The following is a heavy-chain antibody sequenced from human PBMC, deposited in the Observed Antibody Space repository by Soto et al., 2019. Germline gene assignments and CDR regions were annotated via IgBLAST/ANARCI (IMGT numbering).Heavy chain of an antibody. D-gene: IGHD3-22*01. CDR3: ARGDATMIVVTTYYAMDV. V-gene: IGHV1-69*12. CDR1: GGSLSNYG. J-gene: IGHJ6*02. CDR2: IIPVFGTP. Sequence: QVQLVQSGAEVKKPGSSVKVSCKASGGSLSNYGISWVRQAPGQGLEWMGAIIPVFGTPNYAQKFQDRVTITADESTTTVYMDVRSLTSEDTAVYYCARGDATMIVVTTYYAMDVWGQGTTVTVSS.